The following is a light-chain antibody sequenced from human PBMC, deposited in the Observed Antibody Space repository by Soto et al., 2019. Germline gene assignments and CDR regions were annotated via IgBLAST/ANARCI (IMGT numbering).Light chain of an antibody. CDR3: EVWDDSLYGAV. J-gene: IGLJ2*01. CDR1: SSNIGANP. V-gene: IGLV1-44*01. CDR2: NND. Sequence: QSVLTQPPSASGTPGQRVTISCSGSSSNIGANPINWYQQLPGTAPKLLIYNNDQRPSGVPDRFSAYKSGTSASLAISGLQSEDEADYYCEVWDDSLYGAVLGGGTKLTVL.